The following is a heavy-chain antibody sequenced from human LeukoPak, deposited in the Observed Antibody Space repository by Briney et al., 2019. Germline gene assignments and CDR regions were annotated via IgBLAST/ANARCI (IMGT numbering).Heavy chain of an antibody. CDR3: AKPYYFTHYDILTGAFDY. D-gene: IGHD3-9*01. V-gene: IGHV3-23*01. CDR1: GFTFSSYA. Sequence: GGSLRLSCAASGFTFSSYAMSWVRQAPGKGLEWVSAISGSGGSTYYADSVKGRFTISRDNSKNTLYLQMNSLRAGDTAVYYCAKPYYFTHYDILTGAFDYWGQGTLVTVSS. CDR2: ISGSGGST. J-gene: IGHJ4*02.